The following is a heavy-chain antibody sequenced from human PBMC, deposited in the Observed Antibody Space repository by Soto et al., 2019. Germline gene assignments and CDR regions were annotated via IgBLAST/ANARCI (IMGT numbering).Heavy chain of an antibody. D-gene: IGHD3-22*01. V-gene: IGHV1-46*01. CDR1: GYTFTSYY. CDR3: ARDSKDYDSSGYYYGGPRIQSNYYYYGMDV. J-gene: IGHJ6*02. CDR2: INPSGGST. Sequence: ASVKVSCKASGYTFTSYYMHWVRQAPGQGLEWMGIINPSGGSTSYAQKFQGRVTMTRDTSTSTVYMELSSLRSEDTAVYYCARDSKDYDSSGYYYGGPRIQSNYYYYGMDVWGQGTTVTVSS.